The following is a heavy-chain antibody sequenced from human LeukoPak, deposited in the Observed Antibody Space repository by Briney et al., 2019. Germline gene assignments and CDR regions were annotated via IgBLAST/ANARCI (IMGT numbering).Heavy chain of an antibody. CDR2: IKRDGTEK. Sequence: HTGGSLRLSCAASGLSFRSYSMSWVRQAPGKGLEWVANIKRDGTEKYYVGSVEGRFTISRDNAKNSLYLQMNSLRAEDTAVYYCARGPNTDYGRRYYYYMDVWGKGTTVTVSS. V-gene: IGHV3-7*01. CDR1: GLSFRSYS. CDR3: ARGPNTDYGRRYYYYMDV. J-gene: IGHJ6*03. D-gene: IGHD4-17*01.